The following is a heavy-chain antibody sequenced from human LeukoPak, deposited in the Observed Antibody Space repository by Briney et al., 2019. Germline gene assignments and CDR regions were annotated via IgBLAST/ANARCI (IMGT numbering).Heavy chain of an antibody. V-gene: IGHV3-23*01. J-gene: IGHJ4*02. D-gene: IGHD6-19*01. Sequence: GGSLRLSCAASGFSVSNYFMAWVRQAPGKGLEWVSGISGSGDSTYYTDSVKGRLTIFRDNFKNTLYLQMNSLRAEDTAVYYCARDRIAVAGTDYWGQGTLVTVSS. CDR2: ISGSGDST. CDR1: GFSVSNYF. CDR3: ARDRIAVAGTDY.